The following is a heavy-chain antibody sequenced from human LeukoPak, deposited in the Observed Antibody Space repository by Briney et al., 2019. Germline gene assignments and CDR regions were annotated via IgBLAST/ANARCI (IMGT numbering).Heavy chain of an antibody. CDR2: LSGSGGMT. CDR3: AKTDFSWGYYFDY. J-gene: IGHJ4*02. Sequence: GGSLRLSCVASGFRFSAYAMSWGRLPPGKGLEGVTGLSGSGGMTFYADSVKGRFTISRDNSKNTLYLQLNSLRVDDTAIYYCAKTDFSWGYYFDYWGQGTLVAVAS. CDR1: GFRFSAYA. D-gene: IGHD3-16*01. V-gene: IGHV3-23*01.